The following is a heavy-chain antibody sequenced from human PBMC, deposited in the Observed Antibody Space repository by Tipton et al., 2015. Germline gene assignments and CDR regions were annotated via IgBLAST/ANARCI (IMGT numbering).Heavy chain of an antibody. D-gene: IGHD3-16*01. Sequence: GLVKPSENLSLTCTVSGGSVTSGSYYWSWIRQPPGKGLAWIGYISFSDTTHYNPSLKTRITISLNTSKNQFSLKMSSVTAADAAVFYCARAPPGDYEYIEYWGQGTLVTVAS. J-gene: IGHJ1*01. CDR1: GGSVTSGSYY. CDR3: ARAPPGDYEYIEY. V-gene: IGHV4-61*01. CDR2: ISFSDTT.